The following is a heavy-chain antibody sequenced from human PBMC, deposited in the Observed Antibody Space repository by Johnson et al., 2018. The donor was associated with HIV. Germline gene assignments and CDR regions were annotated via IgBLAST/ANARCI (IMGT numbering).Heavy chain of an antibody. V-gene: IGHV3-30*03. CDR2: ISYDGSNK. Sequence: QVQLVESGGGVVQPGRSLRLSCAASGFTFSNYGMHWVRQAPGKGLEWVAVISYDGSNKYYADSVKGRFTISRDNSKNTLYLQMNSLRAEDTAVYYCARDDRPDGFDIWGQGTMVTVSS. J-gene: IGHJ3*02. D-gene: IGHD1-14*01. CDR3: ARDDRPDGFDI. CDR1: GFTFSNYG.